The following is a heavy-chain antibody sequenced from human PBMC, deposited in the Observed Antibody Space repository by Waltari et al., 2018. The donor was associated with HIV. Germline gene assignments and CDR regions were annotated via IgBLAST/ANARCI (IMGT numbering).Heavy chain of an antibody. CDR3: ARQGYDSPFDP. D-gene: IGHD3-9*01. CDR1: GGSISSSSYY. V-gene: IGHV4-39*01. J-gene: IGHJ5*02. Sequence: QLQLQESGPGLVKPSGTLSLTCTVSGGSISSSSYYWGWIRQPPGKGLEWIGSIYYSGSTYYNPSLKSRVTISVDTSKNQFSLKLSSVTAADTAVYYCARQGYDSPFDPWGQGTLVTVSS. CDR2: IYYSGST.